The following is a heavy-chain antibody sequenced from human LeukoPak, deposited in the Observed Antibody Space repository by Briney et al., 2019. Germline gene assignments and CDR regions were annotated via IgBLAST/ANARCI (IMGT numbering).Heavy chain of an antibody. CDR2: INPNSGGT. Sequence: ASVTVSCKASGYTFTVYYMHWVRQAPGQGLEWMGWINPNSGGTNYAQKFQGRVTMTRDTSISTAYMELSRLRSDDTAVYYCARDGSTSSWGLATYFYYYMDVWGKGTTVTVSS. J-gene: IGHJ6*03. CDR1: GYTFTVYY. V-gene: IGHV1-2*02. D-gene: IGHD2-2*01. CDR3: ARDGSTSSWGLATYFYYYMDV.